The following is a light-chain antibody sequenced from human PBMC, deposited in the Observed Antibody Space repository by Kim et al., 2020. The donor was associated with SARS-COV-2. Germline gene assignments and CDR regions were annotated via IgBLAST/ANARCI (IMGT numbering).Light chain of an antibody. J-gene: IGKJ1*01. V-gene: IGKV1-6*01. Sequence: ASVGDRVTSTCRASQGIGNDLGWYQQKPGKAPELLIYAASSLQSGVPSRFSGSGSGTHFTLTISSLQPEDFATYYCLQDYSYPRTFGQGTKVDIK. CDR2: AAS. CDR3: LQDYSYPRT. CDR1: QGIGND.